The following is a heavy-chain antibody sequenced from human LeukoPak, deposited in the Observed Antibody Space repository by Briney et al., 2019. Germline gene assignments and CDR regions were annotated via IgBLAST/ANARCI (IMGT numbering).Heavy chain of an antibody. D-gene: IGHD6-13*01. V-gene: IGHV3-30*02. J-gene: IGHJ6*02. CDR2: IRYDGSNK. CDR1: GFTFSSYG. CDR3: ARQQLNYYYGMDV. Sequence: GGSLRLSCAASGFTFSSYGMHWVRQAPGKGLEWVAFIRYDGSNKYYADSVKGRFTISRDNAKNSLYLQMNSLRAEDTAVYYCARQQLNYYYGMDVWGQGTTVTVSS.